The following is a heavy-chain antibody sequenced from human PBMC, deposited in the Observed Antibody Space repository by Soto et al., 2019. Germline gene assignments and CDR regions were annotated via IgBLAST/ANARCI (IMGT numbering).Heavy chain of an antibody. D-gene: IGHD3-9*01. Sequence: PGGSLRLSCAASGFTFSRYSMNWVRQAPGKGLERGSYSSSSSSAIFYADSVKGRFTISTDNAKNSLYLQMNSLRAEDTAVYYCASDLSHYDILSGYYPGGMDVWAQRTAVNVSS. CDR1: GFTFSRYS. J-gene: IGHJ6*02. CDR2: SSSSSSAI. V-gene: IGHV3-48*01. CDR3: ASDLSHYDILSGYYPGGMDV.